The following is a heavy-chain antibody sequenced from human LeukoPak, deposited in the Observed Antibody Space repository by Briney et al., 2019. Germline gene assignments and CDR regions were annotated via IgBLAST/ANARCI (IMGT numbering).Heavy chain of an antibody. J-gene: IGHJ5*02. CDR1: GGSISSSSYY. CDR2: IYYSGST. CDR3: ARSYGYWFDP. D-gene: IGHD3-10*01. V-gene: IGHV4-39*01. Sequence: SETLSLTCTVSGGSISSSSYYWGWIRQPPGKGLEWIGSIYYSGSTYYNPSLKSRVTISVDTSKNQFSLKLSSVTAADTAVYYCARSYGYWFDPWGQGTLVTVSS.